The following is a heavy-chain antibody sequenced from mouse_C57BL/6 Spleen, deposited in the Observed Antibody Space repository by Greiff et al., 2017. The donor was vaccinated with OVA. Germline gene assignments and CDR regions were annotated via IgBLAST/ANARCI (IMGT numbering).Heavy chain of an antibody. D-gene: IGHD1-1*01. Sequence: EVQLVESGGGLVKPGGSLKLSCAASGFTFSSYAMSWVRQTPEKRLEWVATISDGGSYTYYPDNVKGRFTIYRDNAKNNLYLQMSHLKSEDTAMXYCARDGEIYYYGSSFYWYFDVWGTGTTVTVSS. J-gene: IGHJ1*03. V-gene: IGHV5-4*01. CDR3: ARDGEIYYYGSSFYWYFDV. CDR1: GFTFSSYA. CDR2: ISDGGSYT.